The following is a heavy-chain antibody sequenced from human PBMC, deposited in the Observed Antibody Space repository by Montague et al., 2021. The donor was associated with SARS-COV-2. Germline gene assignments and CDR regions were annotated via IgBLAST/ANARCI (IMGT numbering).Heavy chain of an antibody. J-gene: IGHJ4*02. CDR3: ARGSVVYGDYGPLDY. V-gene: IGHV3-33*05. Sequence: SLRLSCAASGFNFQTYGMHWVRQAPGKGLEWVAVIAFHGRQQYYADSVEGRSTISRDNYKNTVYLEIKDLTVEDTVVYYCARGSVVYGDYGPLDYWGQGTLVTVSS. CDR1: GFNFQTYG. CDR2: IAFHGRQQ. D-gene: IGHD4-17*01.